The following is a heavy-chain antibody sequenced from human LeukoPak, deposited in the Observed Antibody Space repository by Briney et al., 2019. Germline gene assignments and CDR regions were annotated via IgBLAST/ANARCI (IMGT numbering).Heavy chain of an antibody. CDR1: GVAITSGDNY. CDR3: ARGQVGATTLFDY. CDR2: IYYSGST. D-gene: IGHD1-26*01. V-gene: IGHV4-30-4*01. J-gene: IGHJ4*02. Sequence: SETLSLTCTVAGVAITSGDNYWSWIRQPPGEGLEWLGYIYYSGSTYYNLSLKSRVTISVDTSKNQFSLKLSSVTAADTAVYYCARGQVGATTLFDYWGQGTLVTVSS.